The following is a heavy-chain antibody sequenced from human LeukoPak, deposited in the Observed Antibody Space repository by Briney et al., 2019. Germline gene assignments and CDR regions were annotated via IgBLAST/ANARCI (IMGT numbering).Heavy chain of an antibody. D-gene: IGHD2-15*01. CDR3: ARETCSGGSCFQFDF. J-gene: IGHJ4*02. Sequence: SETLSLTCTVSGDSISNYYWSWIRQSPGKGPEWIGYIYYSGSTNYNPSLKSRVTISVDTSKNQFSLKLSSVTAADTAVYYCARETCSGGSCFQFDFWGQGTLVTVSS. CDR2: IYYSGST. CDR1: GDSISNYY. V-gene: IGHV4-59*01.